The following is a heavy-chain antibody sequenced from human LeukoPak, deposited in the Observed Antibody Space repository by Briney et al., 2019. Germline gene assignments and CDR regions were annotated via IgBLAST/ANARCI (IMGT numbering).Heavy chain of an antibody. CDR2: ISGSGGST. J-gene: IGHJ4*02. D-gene: IGHD1-1*01. V-gene: IGHV3-23*01. Sequence: GGSLRLSCAAAGFTFSNYAMTWVRQAPGKGLEWVSSISGSGGSTYYADSVKGRFTISRDNSKNTLYLQMYSLRAGVTAVYYCAKVEGASKASVYWGQGALVTVSS. CDR1: GFTFSNYA. CDR3: AKVEGASKASVY.